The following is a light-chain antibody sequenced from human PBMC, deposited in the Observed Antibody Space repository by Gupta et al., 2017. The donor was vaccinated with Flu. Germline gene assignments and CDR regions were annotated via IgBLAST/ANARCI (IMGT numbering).Light chain of an antibody. Sequence: EIVLTQSPGTLSSSPGERATLSCRASQSVSSSDLAWYQQKPGQAPRLLIYGASSRATGIPDRFSGSGSGTDFTLTISRLEPEDFAVYYCLQYGTSPMYTFGQGTKLEIK. CDR2: GAS. J-gene: IGKJ2*01. CDR1: QSVSSSD. V-gene: IGKV3-20*01. CDR3: LQYGTSPMYT.